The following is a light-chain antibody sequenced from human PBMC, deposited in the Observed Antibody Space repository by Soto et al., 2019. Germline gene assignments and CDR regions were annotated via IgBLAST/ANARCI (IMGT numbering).Light chain of an antibody. CDR3: QSFDSSLGGVV. CDR2: GNI. CDR1: SSNIGAGYE. Sequence: QSVLTQPPSVSGAPGPGVVNFCTGNSSNIGAGYEVHWLQQVPGPAPTPLLQGNINRPSGGPDRFSGSKTDTSASLAITGLQAEDEADYYCQSFDSSLGGVVFGGGTKLTVL. J-gene: IGLJ2*01. V-gene: IGLV1-40*01.